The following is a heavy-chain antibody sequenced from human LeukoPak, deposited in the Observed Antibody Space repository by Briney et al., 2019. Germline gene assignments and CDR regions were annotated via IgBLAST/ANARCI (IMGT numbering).Heavy chain of an antibody. J-gene: IGHJ6*02. CDR3: ARDQLTTVTSRHYYYYYGMDV. CDR1: GYTFTSYY. D-gene: IGHD4-17*01. CDR2: INPSGGST. Sequence: ASVTVSCKASGYTFTSYYMHWVRQAPGQGLEWMGIINPSGGSTSYAQKFQGRVTMTRDTSTSTVYMELSSLRSEDTAVYYCARDQLTTVTSRHYYYYYGMDVWGQGTTVTVSS. V-gene: IGHV1-46*01.